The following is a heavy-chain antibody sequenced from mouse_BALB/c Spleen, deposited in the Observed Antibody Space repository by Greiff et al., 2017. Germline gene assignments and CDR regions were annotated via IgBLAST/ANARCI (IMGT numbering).Heavy chain of an antibody. CDR2: ISYDGSN. CDR3: AREGMITTCAMDY. D-gene: IGHD2-4*01. V-gene: IGHV3-6*02. CDR1: GYSITSGYY. J-gene: IGHJ4*01. Sequence: ESGPGLVKPSQSLSLTCSVTGYSITSGYYWNWIRQFPGNKLEWMGYISYDGSNNYNPSLKNRISITRDTSKNQFFLKLNSVTTEDTATYYCAREGMITTCAMDYWGQGTSVTVSS.